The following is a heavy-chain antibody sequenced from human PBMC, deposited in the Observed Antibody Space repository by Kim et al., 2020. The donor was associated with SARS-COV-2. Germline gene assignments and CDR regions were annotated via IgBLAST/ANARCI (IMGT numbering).Heavy chain of an antibody. CDR1: GGSFSGYY. D-gene: IGHD3-9*01. CDR2: INHSGST. J-gene: IGHJ4*02. Sequence: SETLSLTCAVYGGSFSGYYWSWIRQPPGKGLEWIGEINHSGSTNYNPSLKSRVTISVDTSKNQFSLKLSSVTAADTAVYYCARGPKGGYDIPADYFDYWGQGTLVTVSS. CDR3: ARGPKGGYDIPADYFDY. V-gene: IGHV4-34*01.